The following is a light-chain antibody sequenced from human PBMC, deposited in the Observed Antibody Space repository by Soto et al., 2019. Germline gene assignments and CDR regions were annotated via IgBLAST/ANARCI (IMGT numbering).Light chain of an antibody. CDR2: DVS. Sequence: QSVLTQPASMSGSPGQSITISCTGTSSDVGAYNFVSWYQQHPGKAPKLIIYDVSNRPSGVSSRFSGSKSGNTASLTISGLQAEDEAEFYCSSYTSSTTLVVFGGGTKLTVL. J-gene: IGLJ2*01. V-gene: IGLV2-14*01. CDR1: SSDVGAYNF. CDR3: SSYTSSTTLVV.